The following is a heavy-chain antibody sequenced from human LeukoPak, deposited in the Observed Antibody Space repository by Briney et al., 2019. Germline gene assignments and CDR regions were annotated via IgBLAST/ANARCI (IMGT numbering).Heavy chain of an antibody. CDR3: ARLKDIVVGNWFDP. D-gene: IGHD2-2*01. J-gene: IGHJ5*02. CDR2: IYPSDSDT. V-gene: IGHV5-51*01. Sequence: GESLKISCKGSGYRFTDYWIAWVRQMPGKGLEWMGIIYPSDSDTRYSPSFQGQVTISADKSISTAYLQWSSLKASDTAMYYCARLKDIVVGNWFDPWGQGTLVTVSS. CDR1: GYRFTDYW.